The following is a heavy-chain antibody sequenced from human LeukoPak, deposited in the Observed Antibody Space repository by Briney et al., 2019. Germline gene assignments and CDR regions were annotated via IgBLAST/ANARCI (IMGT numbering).Heavy chain of an antibody. CDR1: GFTFTSSA. J-gene: IGHJ6*04. CDR2: IVVGSGNT. CDR3: AAVFAAASTYYYCYGMDV. Sequence: SVKVSCKASGFTFTSSAVQWVRQARGQRLEWIGWIVVGSGNTNYAQKFQERVTITRDMSTSTAYMELSSLSSEDTAVYYCAAVFAAASTYYYCYGMDVWGKGTTVTVSS. D-gene: IGHD6-13*01. V-gene: IGHV1-58*01.